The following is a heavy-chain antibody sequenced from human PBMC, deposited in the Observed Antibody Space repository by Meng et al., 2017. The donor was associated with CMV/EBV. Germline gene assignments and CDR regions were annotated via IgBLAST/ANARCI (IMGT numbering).Heavy chain of an antibody. CDR3: ARDWRQWLGSYYYYGMDV. CDR1: GFTFSSYA. Sequence: GESLKISCAASGFTFSSYAMSWVRQAPGKGLEWVSAISGSGGSTYYADSVKGRFTISRDNSKNTLYLQMNSLRAEDTAVYYCARDWRQWLGSYYYYGMDVWGQGTTVTVSS. D-gene: IGHD6-19*01. V-gene: IGHV3-23*01. CDR2: ISGSGGST. J-gene: IGHJ6*02.